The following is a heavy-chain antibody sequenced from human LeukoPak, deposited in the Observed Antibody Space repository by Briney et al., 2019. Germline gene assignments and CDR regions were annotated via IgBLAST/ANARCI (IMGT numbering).Heavy chain of an antibody. CDR2: NSAYNGNT. CDR1: GYTFTSYG. J-gene: IGHJ5*02. D-gene: IGHD3-10*01. V-gene: IGHV1-18*01. Sequence: AASVKVSCKASGYTFTSYGISWARQAPGQGLEWMGWNSAYNGNTNYAQKLQGRVTMTTDTSTSTAYMELRSLRSDDTAVYYCARDRTGSGSYANWFDPWGQGTLVTVSS. CDR3: ARDRTGSGSYANWFDP.